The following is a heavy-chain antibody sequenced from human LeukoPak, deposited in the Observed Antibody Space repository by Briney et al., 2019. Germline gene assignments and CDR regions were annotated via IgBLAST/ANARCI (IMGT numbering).Heavy chain of an antibody. D-gene: IGHD5-24*01. CDR2: ISSSSSTI. Sequence: GGSLRLSCAASGFTFSSYSMNWVRQAPGKGLEWVSYISSSSSTIYYADSVKGRFTISRDNAKNSLYLQMNSLRAEDTAVYYCARETRVRWTDYWGQGILVTVSS. CDR1: GFTFSSYS. CDR3: ARETRVRWTDY. J-gene: IGHJ4*02. V-gene: IGHV3-48*01.